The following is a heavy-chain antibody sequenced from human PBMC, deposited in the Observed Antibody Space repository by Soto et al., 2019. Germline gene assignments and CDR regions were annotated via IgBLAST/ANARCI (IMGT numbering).Heavy chain of an antibody. CDR3: ARRGTTVTTSGLRNWFDP. D-gene: IGHD4-17*01. V-gene: IGHV4-39*01. CDR2: IYYSGST. Sequence: SETLSLTCTVSGGSISSSSYYWGWIRQPPGKGLEWIGSIYYSGSTYYNPSLKSRVTISVDTSKNQFSLKLSSVTAADTAVYYCARRGTTVTTSGLRNWFDPWGQGNLVTVSS. J-gene: IGHJ5*02. CDR1: GGSISSSSYY.